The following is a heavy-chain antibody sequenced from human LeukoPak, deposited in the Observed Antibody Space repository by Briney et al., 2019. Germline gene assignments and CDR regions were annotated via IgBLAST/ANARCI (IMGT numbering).Heavy chain of an antibody. V-gene: IGHV4-34*01. CDR3: ARHRPRSSGYFGSGHDGFDI. D-gene: IGHD3-22*01. J-gene: IGHJ3*02. CDR2: INHSGST. Sequence: SETLSLTCAVYGGSFSDYYWTWIRQPPGKGLEWIGEINHSGSTNYSPSLKSQVTISVDTSKNQFSLNLTSVTAADTAMYYCARHRPRSSGYFGSGHDGFDIWGQGTMVTVSS. CDR1: GGSFSDYY.